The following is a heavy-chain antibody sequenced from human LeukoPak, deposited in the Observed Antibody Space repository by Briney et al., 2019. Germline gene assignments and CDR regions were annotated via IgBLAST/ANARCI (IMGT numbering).Heavy chain of an antibody. D-gene: IGHD3-10*01. CDR3: ARGIGL. V-gene: IGHV3-7*01. Sequence: PGGSLRLSCAASGFTLSSYWVSGVRQAPGKGLEWVANIKQDGSEKYYVDSVKGRFTISRDNAKNSLYLQMNSLRAEDTAVYYCARGIGLGGQGTLVTVSS. CDR1: GFTLSSYW. CDR2: IKQDGSEK. J-gene: IGHJ4*02.